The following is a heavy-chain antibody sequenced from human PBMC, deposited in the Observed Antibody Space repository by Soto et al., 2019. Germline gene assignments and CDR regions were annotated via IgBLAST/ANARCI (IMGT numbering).Heavy chain of an antibody. J-gene: IGHJ5*02. Sequence: GQRLEWMGRINAGNGDTKYSQEFQGRVTITRDTSANTAYMELRSLRSEDTAVFYCARASTTCDACWFDPWVHRTPVIGFS. CDR3: ARASTTCDACWFDP. CDR2: INAGNGDT. V-gene: IGHV1-3*01. D-gene: IGHD2-2*01.